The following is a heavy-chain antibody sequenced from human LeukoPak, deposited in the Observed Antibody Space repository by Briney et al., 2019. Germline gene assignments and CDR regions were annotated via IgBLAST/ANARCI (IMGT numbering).Heavy chain of an antibody. V-gene: IGHV4-38-2*02. CDR1: GYSISSGYY. Sequence: SETLSLTCTVSGYSISSGYYWGWIRQPPGKGLEWIGSIYHSGSTYYNPSLKSRVTISVDTSKNQFSLKLSSVTAADTAVYYCARDVWFGAGRTFDYWGQGTLVTVSS. D-gene: IGHD3-10*01. CDR3: ARDVWFGAGRTFDY. J-gene: IGHJ4*02. CDR2: IYHSGST.